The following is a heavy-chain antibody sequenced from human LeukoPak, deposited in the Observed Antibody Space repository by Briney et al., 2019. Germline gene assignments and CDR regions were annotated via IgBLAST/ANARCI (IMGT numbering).Heavy chain of an antibody. D-gene: IGHD2-2*01. CDR1: GYTFTGYY. V-gene: IGHV1-2*02. J-gene: IGHJ4*02. Sequence: GASVKVSCKASGYTFTGYYMHWVRQAPGQRLEWMGWINPNSGGTNYAQKFQGRVTMTRDTSISTAYMELSRLRSDDTAVYYCARGYLVVVPADVAVDYWGQGTLVTVSS. CDR2: INPNSGGT. CDR3: ARGYLVVVPADVAVDY.